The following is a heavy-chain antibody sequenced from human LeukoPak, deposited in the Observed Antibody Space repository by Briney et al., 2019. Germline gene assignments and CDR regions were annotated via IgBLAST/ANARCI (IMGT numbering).Heavy chain of an antibody. V-gene: IGHV4-59*01. CDR1: GGSISSYY. Sequence: SETLSLTCTVSGGSISSYYWSWIRQPPGKGLEWIGYIYYSGSTNYNPSLKSRVTISVDTSKNQFSLKLSSVTAADTAVYYCARAGGSSSWYSVDYWGQGTLVTVSS. CDR3: ARAGGSSSWYSVDY. D-gene: IGHD6-13*01. CDR2: IYYSGST. J-gene: IGHJ4*02.